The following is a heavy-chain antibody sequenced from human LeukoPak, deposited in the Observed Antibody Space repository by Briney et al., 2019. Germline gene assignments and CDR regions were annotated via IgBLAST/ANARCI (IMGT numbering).Heavy chain of an antibody. CDR2: IYNSGTT. CDR3: ARHARGLATRPYYFDS. D-gene: IGHD3-3*02. CDR1: SGSIRSNSYY. Sequence: SETLSLTCTVSSGSIRSNSYYWGWIRQPPGKGLEWIGTIYNSGTTYYSPSLKSRVTLAIDTSKNQFSLKVNSVTAADTATYYCARHARGLATRPYYFDSWGQGTLVTVSS. J-gene: IGHJ4*02. V-gene: IGHV4-39*01.